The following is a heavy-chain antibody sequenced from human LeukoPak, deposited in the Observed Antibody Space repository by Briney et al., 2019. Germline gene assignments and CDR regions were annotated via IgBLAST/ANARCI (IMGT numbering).Heavy chain of an antibody. J-gene: IGHJ6*03. V-gene: IGHV1-69*13. D-gene: IGHD3-22*01. Sequence: GASVKVSCKASGGTFSSYAISWVRQAPGQGLEWMGGIIPIFGTANYAQKFQGRVTITADESTSTAYMELSSLRSEDTAVYYCARYYYDSSGPEYYYYYYMDVWGKGTTVTVSS. CDR3: ARYYYDSSGPEYYYYYYMDV. CDR2: IIPIFGTA. CDR1: GGTFSSYA.